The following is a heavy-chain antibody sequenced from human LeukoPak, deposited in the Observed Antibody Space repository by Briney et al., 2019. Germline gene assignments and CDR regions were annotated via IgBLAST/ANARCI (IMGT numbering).Heavy chain of an antibody. D-gene: IGHD3-3*01. Sequence: GGSLRPSCAASGFTVSNNYMSWVRQAPGKGLEWVSVIYSGGSTYLADSVKGRFSISRDNSKNTLYLQMNSLRAEDTAVYYCAKDRGQIFGVAYYFDYWGQGTLVTVSS. CDR2: IYSGGST. CDR1: GFTVSNNY. CDR3: AKDRGQIFGVAYYFDY. J-gene: IGHJ4*02. V-gene: IGHV3-66*01.